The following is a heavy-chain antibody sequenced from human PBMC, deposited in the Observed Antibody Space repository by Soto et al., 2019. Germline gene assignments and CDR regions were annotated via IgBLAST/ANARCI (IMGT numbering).Heavy chain of an antibody. J-gene: IGHJ6*02. CDR3: ASTFYGAAPPGEYYYYGMDV. CDR1: GYTFTGYY. Sequence: ASVKVSCKASGYTFTGYYMHWVRQAPGQGLEWMGWINPNSGGTNYAQKFQGWVTMTRDTSISTAYMELSRLRSDDTAVYYCASTFYGAAPPGEYYYYGMDVWGQGTTVTVSS. CDR2: INPNSGGT. V-gene: IGHV1-2*04. D-gene: IGHD6-6*01.